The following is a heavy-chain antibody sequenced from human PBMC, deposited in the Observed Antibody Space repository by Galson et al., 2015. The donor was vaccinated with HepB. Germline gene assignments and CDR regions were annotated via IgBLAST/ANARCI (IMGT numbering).Heavy chain of an antibody. CDR2: INPSGGST. CDR1: GYTFTSYY. Sequence: SVKVSCKASGYTFTSYYMHWVRQAPGQGLEWMGIINPSGGSTSYAQKFQGRVTMTRDTSTSTVYMELSSLRSEDTAVYYCASTLRTVTTPEHGWRSSYWYFDLWGRGTLVTVSS. CDR3: ASTLRTVTTPEHGWRSSYWYFDL. D-gene: IGHD4-17*01. V-gene: IGHV1-46*01. J-gene: IGHJ2*01.